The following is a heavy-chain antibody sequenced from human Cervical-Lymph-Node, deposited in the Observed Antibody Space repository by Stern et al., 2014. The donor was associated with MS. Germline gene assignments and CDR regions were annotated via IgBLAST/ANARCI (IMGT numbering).Heavy chain of an antibody. CDR1: VGTFSKFP. J-gene: IGHJ5*02. D-gene: IGHD6-13*01. CDR2: IFPVFVTP. V-gene: IGHV1-69*01. Sequence: MQLVESGAEVTKPGSSVKVSCKASVGTFSKFPSSWVRQAPGQGLEWMRGIFPVFVTPTYAQEFRGRVTITADVSTSTVYMELSSLRSDDTAVYYCALSSETSDRWYSLGYDLWGQGTLVTVSS. CDR3: ALSSETSDRWYSLGYDL.